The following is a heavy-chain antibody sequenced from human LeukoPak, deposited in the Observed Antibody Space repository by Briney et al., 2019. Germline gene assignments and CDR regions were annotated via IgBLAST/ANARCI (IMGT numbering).Heavy chain of an antibody. CDR2: ISGSGVTT. CDR1: GFTFSSYA. CDR3: AKKVVVGATSPYSDFQD. D-gene: IGHD1-26*01. V-gene: IGHV3-23*01. J-gene: IGHJ1*01. Sequence: GGSLRLSCVASGFTFSSYAMSWVRQAPGKGLEWVSAISGSGVTTHYAGSVKGRFSISRDNSKNTLYLQMNSLRVEDTALYYCAKKVVVGATSPYSDFQDWGQGTLVTVSS.